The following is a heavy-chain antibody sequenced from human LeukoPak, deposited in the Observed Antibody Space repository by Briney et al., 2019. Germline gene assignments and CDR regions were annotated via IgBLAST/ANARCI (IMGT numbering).Heavy chain of an antibody. D-gene: IGHD2-15*01. CDR3: AKDALGKGVAERGASCYSCACYFDY. CDR2: FSGTGDST. CDR1: GFTFYSYA. J-gene: IGHJ4*02. V-gene: IGHV3-23*01. Sequence: GSLRLSCAASGFTFYSYAMNWVRQAPGRGLEWVSTFSGTGDSTYYADSVKGRFTISRDNSKNTLYLQMNSLRAEDTAVYYCAKDALGKGVAERGASCYSCACYFDYWGQGTLVTVSS.